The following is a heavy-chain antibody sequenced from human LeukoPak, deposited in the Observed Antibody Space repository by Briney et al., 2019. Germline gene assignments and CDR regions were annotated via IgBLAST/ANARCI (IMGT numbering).Heavy chain of an antibody. Sequence: PSGTLSLTCAASGGSISSSDWGAWVRQPPGEGLEWIGEIYHSGSTKYNPSLKSRVTISVDKSKNQFSLKVSSVTAADTAVYYCARDASLQMGAFDVWGHGTMVTVSS. CDR1: GGSISSSDW. CDR3: ARDASLQMGAFDV. J-gene: IGHJ3*01. D-gene: IGHD1-1*01. CDR2: IYHSGST. V-gene: IGHV4-4*02.